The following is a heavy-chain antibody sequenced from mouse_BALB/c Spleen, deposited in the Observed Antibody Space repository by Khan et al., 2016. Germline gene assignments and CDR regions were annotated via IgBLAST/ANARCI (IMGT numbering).Heavy chain of an antibody. J-gene: IGHJ2*01. Sequence: EVQLQESGPGLVKPSQSLSLTCTVTGYSITSDYAWNWIRQFPGNKLGWMGYISYSNSTSYNPSLKSRISITRDTSKNQFFLQLNSVTTEDTTTYYCARGMITTFDYWGQGTTLTVSS. CDR3: ARGMITTFDY. V-gene: IGHV3-2*02. D-gene: IGHD2-4*01. CDR1: GYSITSDYA. CDR2: ISYSNST.